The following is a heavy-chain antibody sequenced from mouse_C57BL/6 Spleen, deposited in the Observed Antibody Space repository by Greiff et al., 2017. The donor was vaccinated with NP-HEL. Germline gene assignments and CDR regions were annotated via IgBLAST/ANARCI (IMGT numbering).Heavy chain of an antibody. CDR1: GYSFTGYY. V-gene: IGHV1-42*01. CDR3: ACGSQFAY. J-gene: IGHJ3*01. CDR2: INPSTGGT. Sequence: VQLQQSGPELVKPGASVKISCKASGYSFTGYYMNWVKQSPEKSLEWIGEINPSTGGTTYNQKFKAKATLTVDKSSSTAYMQLKSLTSEDSAVYYCACGSQFAYWGQGTLVTVSA.